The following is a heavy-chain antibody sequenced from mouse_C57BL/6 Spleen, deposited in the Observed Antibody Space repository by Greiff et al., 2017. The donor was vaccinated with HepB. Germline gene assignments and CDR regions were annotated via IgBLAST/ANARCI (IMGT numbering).Heavy chain of an antibody. Sequence: QVQLQQSGPGLVQPSQSLSITCTVSGFSLTSYGVHWVRQSPGKGLEWLGVIWRGGSTDYNAAFMSRLSITKDNPKSQVFFKMNSLQADDTAIYYCAKKDYGSSYGDAMDYWGQGTSVTVSS. J-gene: IGHJ4*01. CDR2: IWRGGST. V-gene: IGHV2-5*01. CDR3: AKKDYGSSYGDAMDY. D-gene: IGHD1-1*01. CDR1: GFSLTSYG.